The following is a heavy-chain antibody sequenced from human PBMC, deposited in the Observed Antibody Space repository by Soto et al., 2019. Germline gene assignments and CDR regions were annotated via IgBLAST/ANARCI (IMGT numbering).Heavy chain of an antibody. CDR3: ASRPGAMDPPIMLPLDY. CDR1: GITVSSKF. V-gene: IGHV3-66*01. CDR2: LYSGGST. D-gene: IGHD5-18*01. J-gene: IGHJ4*02. Sequence: EVQLVQSGGGLAQPGGSLRLSCVASGITVSSKFMIWVRQAPGKGREWVSFLYSGGSTYYVDSVKGRFTISRDNTKNTLYLQMNSLRVEDTAVYYCASRPGAMDPPIMLPLDYWGQGTQVTVSS.